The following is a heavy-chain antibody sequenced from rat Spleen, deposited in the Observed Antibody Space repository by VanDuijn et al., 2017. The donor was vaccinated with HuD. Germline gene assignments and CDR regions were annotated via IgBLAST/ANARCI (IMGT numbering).Heavy chain of an antibody. Sequence: EVQLVESDGGLVQPGRSLKLSCAASGFIFSDYYMAWVRQAPTKGLEWVATISYDGTSTYYRDSVKGRFTISRDNAKSTLYLQMDSLRSEETATYYCARHGLMYIPGWFAYWGQGTLVTVSS. V-gene: IGHV5-29*01. J-gene: IGHJ3*01. CDR1: GFIFSDYY. CDR3: ARHGLMYIPGWFAY. CDR2: ISYDGTST. D-gene: IGHD1-6*01.